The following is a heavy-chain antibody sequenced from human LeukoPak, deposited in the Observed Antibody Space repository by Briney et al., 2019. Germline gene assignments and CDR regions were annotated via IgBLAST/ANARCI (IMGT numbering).Heavy chain of an antibody. V-gene: IGHV3-30*18. CDR2: ISYDGSNK. D-gene: IGHD4-17*01. CDR1: GFTFSSYG. CDR3: AKGPNTEGFY. J-gene: IGHJ4*02. Sequence: PGGSLRLSCAASGFTFSSYGMHWVREAPGKGLEWVAVISYDGSNKYYADSVKGRFTISRDNSMNTLYLQMNSLRAEDTAVYYCAKGPNTEGFYWGQGTLVTVSS.